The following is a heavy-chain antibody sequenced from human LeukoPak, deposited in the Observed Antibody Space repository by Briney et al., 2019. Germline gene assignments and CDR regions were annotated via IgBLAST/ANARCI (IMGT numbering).Heavy chain of an antibody. CDR1: GFTFSSYW. J-gene: IGHJ4*02. CDR3: ARGRFSMWEGYFDY. D-gene: IGHD1-26*01. V-gene: IGHV3-7*01. CDR2: IKQDGSEK. Sequence: PGGSLRLSCAASGFTFSSYWMSWVRQAPGKGLEWVANIKQDGSEKYYVDSVKGRFTISRDNAKNSLYLQMNSLRAEDTAVYYCARGRFSMWEGYFDYWGQGTLVTVSS.